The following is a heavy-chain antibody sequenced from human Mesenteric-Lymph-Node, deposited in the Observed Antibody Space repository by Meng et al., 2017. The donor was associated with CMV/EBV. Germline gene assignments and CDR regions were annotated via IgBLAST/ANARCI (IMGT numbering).Heavy chain of an antibody. CDR1: SISSSSYY. Sequence: SISSSSYYWGWIRQPPGKGLEWIGGIYYSGSTYYNPSLKSRVTISVDTSKNQFSLKLSSVTAADTAVYYCARDGYYGSGSYPLFDYWGQGTLVTVSS. J-gene: IGHJ4*02. CDR2: IYYSGST. CDR3: ARDGYYGSGSYPLFDY. D-gene: IGHD3-10*01. V-gene: IGHV4-39*07.